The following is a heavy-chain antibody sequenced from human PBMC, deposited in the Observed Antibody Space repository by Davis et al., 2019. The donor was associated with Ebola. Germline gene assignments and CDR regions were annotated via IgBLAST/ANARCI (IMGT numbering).Heavy chain of an antibody. Sequence: GESLKISCAASGFTFSSYAMSWVRQAPGKGLEWVSAISGSGGSTYYADSVKGRFTISSDNSKNTLYLQMNSLRAEDTAVYYCAKPDCSSTSCYWGYYFDYWGQGTLVTVSS. J-gene: IGHJ4*02. CDR1: GFTFSSYA. CDR2: ISGSGGST. V-gene: IGHV3-23*01. D-gene: IGHD2-2*01. CDR3: AKPDCSSTSCYWGYYFDY.